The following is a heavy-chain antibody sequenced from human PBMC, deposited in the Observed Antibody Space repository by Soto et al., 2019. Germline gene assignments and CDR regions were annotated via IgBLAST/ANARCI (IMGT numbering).Heavy chain of an antibody. CDR1: GGSISSYY. CDR2: SYYNGGP. CDR3: ARAGGQWPEGFDY. V-gene: IGHV4-59*01. Sequence: QVQLQESGPGLVKPSETLSLTCTVSGGSISSYYWSWIRQPPGKGLEWIGYSYYNGGPNYYPSLKSRDTRALHTSMYQFSLKLSSVNAADTAVYYCARAGGQWPEGFDYWGQGTLVTVAS. D-gene: IGHD6-19*01. J-gene: IGHJ4*02.